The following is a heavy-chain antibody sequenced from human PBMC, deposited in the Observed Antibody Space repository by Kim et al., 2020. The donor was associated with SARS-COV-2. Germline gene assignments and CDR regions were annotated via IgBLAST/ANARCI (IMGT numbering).Heavy chain of an antibody. Sequence: IHYASSWEGRFTVSRDNAKNSLYLQMNSLRAEDTALYYCARDASGWSRDYWGQGTLVTVSS. CDR2: I. V-gene: IGHV3-21*01. J-gene: IGHJ4*02. CDR3: ARDASGWSRDY. D-gene: IGHD6-19*01.